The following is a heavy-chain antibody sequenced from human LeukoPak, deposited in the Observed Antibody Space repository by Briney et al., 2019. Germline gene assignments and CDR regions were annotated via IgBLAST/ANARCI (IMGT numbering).Heavy chain of an antibody. V-gene: IGHV4-39*07. D-gene: IGHD6-13*01. CDR2: IYYSGST. CDR3: ARLSSSWRYYYYYMDV. J-gene: IGHJ6*03. Sequence: SETLSLTCTVSGGSISSSSYYWGWLRQPPGKGLEWIGSIYYSGSTYYNPSLKSRVTISVDTSKNQFSLKLSSVTAADTAVYYCARLSSSWRYYYYYMDVWGKGTTVTVSS. CDR1: GGSISSSSYY.